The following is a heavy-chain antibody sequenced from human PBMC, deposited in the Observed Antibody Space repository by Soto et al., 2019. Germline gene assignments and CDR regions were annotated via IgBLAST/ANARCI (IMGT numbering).Heavy chain of an antibody. J-gene: IGHJ3*02. CDR2: IYYSGST. CDR1: GGSISSGGYY. CDR3: AWLILGGLDAFNI. V-gene: IGHV4-31*03. D-gene: IGHD6-19*01. Sequence: SETLSLTCTVSGGSISSGGYYWSWIRQHPGKGLEWIGYIYYSGSTYYNPSLKSRVTISVDTSKNQFSLKLSSVTAADTAVYYCAWLILGGLDAFNIWGQGTMVSV.